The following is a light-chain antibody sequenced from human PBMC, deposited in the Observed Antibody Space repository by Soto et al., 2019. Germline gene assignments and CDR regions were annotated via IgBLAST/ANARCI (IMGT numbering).Light chain of an antibody. CDR3: QQYNNWPRT. V-gene: IGKV3-15*01. CDR2: GAS. J-gene: IGKJ1*01. Sequence: ERVMTQSPATVSVSPGERATLSCRASQSVSSNLAWYQQKRGQAPRLLIYGASTRDTGIPARFSGSGSGTEFTLTISSLQSEDFAVYYCQQYNNWPRTFGQGTKVDIK. CDR1: QSVSSN.